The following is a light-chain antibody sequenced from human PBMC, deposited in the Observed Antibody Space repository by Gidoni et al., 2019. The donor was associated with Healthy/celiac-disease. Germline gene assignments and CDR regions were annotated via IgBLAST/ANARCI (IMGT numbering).Light chain of an antibody. J-gene: IGKJ3*01. CDR3: QKYNSAPQT. V-gene: IGKV1-27*01. CDR1: QGISNY. CDR2: AAS. Sequence: DIQMTQTPSSLSASVGERVTITCRASQGISNYLAWYQQKPGKVPKLLIYAASTLQSGVPSRFSGSGSGTDFTLTISSLQPEAVATYYCQKYNSAPQTFGPGTKVDIK.